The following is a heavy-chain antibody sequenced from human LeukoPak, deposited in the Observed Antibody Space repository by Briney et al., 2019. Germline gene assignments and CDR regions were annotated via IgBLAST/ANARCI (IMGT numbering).Heavy chain of an antibody. CDR2: VYYSGRT. CDR3: VRETTTEYYDSSGYYRQTEVFDA. Sequence: SETLSLTCAVSGGSISSGGYSWSWIRQPPGKGLEWIGFVYYSGRTNYNASLKSRVTMSVDTSKNQFSLMLRSVTAADTAVYYCVRETTTEYYDSSGYYRQTEVFDAWGQGTMVTVSS. CDR1: GGSISSGGYS. D-gene: IGHD3-22*01. V-gene: IGHV4-61*08. J-gene: IGHJ3*01.